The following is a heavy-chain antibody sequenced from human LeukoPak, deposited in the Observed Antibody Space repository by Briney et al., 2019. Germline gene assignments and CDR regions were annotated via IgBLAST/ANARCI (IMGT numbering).Heavy chain of an antibody. CDR3: AKDLWGYDYVWGERVLDY. V-gene: IGHV3-23*01. CDR2: ISGSGGST. D-gene: IGHD3-16*01. J-gene: IGHJ4*02. Sequence: GGSLRLSCAASGFTFSHYAMTWVRQAPGKGLEWVSAISGSGGSTYYADSVKGRFTISRDNSKNTLYLQMNSLRAEDTAVYYCAKDLWGYDYVWGERVLDYWGQGTLVTVSS. CDR1: GFTFSHYA.